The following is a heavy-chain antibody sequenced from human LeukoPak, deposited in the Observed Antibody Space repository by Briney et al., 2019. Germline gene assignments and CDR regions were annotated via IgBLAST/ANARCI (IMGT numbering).Heavy chain of an antibody. CDR1: GGSISSYY. J-gene: IGHJ6*03. V-gene: IGHV4-4*07. CDR3: ARQSGGNSFYYYYYMDV. D-gene: IGHD4-23*01. CDR2: IYTSGST. Sequence: SETLSLTCTVPGGSISSYYWSWIRQPAGKGLEWIGRIYTSGSTNYNPSLKSRVTMSVDTSKNQFSLKLSSVTAADTAVYYCARQSGGNSFYYYYYMDVLGKGTTVTGSS.